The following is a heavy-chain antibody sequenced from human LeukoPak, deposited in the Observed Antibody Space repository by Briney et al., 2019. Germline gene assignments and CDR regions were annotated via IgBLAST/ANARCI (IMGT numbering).Heavy chain of an antibody. CDR1: GGTFSIKA. V-gene: IGHV1-69*05. CDR3: ARDKNSGECVSNSCYGVWPLDI. CDR2: IIPMSETP. D-gene: IGHD2-2*01. J-gene: IGHJ3*02. Sequence: GASVKVSCKASGGTFSIKAITWVRQAPGQGLEWMGGIIPMSETPKYTQKFQGRVTIATDESTNTAYMELSSLRSEDTAVYYCARDKNSGECVSNSCYGVWPLDIWGQGTMVTVSS.